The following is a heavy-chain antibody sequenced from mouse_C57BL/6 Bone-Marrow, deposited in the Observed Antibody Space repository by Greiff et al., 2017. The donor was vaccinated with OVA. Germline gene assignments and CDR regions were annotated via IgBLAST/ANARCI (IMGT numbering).Heavy chain of an antibody. V-gene: IGHV5-6*01. CDR1: GFTFSSYG. Sequence: EVKVVESGGDLVKPGGSLKLSCAASGFTFSSYGMSWVRQTPDKRLEWVATISSGGSYTYYPDSVKGRVTISRDNAKNTPYLQMSSLKSEDTAMYYCARLWVDCWGQVTTLTVSS. J-gene: IGHJ2*01. CDR3: ARLWVDC. D-gene: IGHD4-1*01. CDR2: ISSGGSYT.